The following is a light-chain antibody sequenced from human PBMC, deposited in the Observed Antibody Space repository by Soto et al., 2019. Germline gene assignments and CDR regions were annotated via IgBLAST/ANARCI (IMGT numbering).Light chain of an antibody. CDR2: GAS. J-gene: IGKJ1*01. CDR1: QSVRDNY. V-gene: IGKV3-20*01. CDR3: QQYGGSPRT. Sequence: EIVLTQSPGTVSLSPGERATLSCRASQSVRDNYLAWYQQKPGQAPSLLIYGASSRATGTPDRFSGSGSGTDFTLTISRLEPEDFAVYYCQQYGGSPRTFGQGTKVDI.